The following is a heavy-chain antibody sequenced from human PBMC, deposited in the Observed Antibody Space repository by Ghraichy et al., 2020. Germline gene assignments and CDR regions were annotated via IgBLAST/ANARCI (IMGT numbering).Heavy chain of an antibody. V-gene: IGHV3-7*03. J-gene: IGHJ6*03. Sequence: GGSLRLSCAASGFTFSSYWMSWVRQAPGKGLEWVANIKQDGSEKYYVDSVKGRFTISRDNAKNSLYLQMNSLRAEDTAVYYCARPGSVYYYYYMDVWGKGTTVTVSS. CDR3: ARPGSVYYYYYMDV. CDR1: GFTFSSYW. D-gene: IGHD7-27*01. CDR2: IKQDGSEK.